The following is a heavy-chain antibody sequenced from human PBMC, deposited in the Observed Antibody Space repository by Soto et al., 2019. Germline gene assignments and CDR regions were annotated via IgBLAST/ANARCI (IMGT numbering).Heavy chain of an antibody. Sequence: GGSLRLSCAASGFTFSRCDMTWVRQAPGMGLEWVSAIRSSGGSTYYADSVKGRFTISRDNSKNTLYLQMNSLRAEDTAVYYRAKDGDNSGWSDWGQGTLVTVSS. D-gene: IGHD6-19*01. CDR1: GFTFSRCD. CDR2: IRSSGGST. CDR3: AKDGDNSGWSD. V-gene: IGHV3-23*01. J-gene: IGHJ4*01.